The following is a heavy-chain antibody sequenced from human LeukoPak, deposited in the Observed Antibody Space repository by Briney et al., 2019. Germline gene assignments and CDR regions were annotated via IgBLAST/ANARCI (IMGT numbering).Heavy chain of an antibody. CDR1: GYTLTELS. CDR3: ARSFRWGTVPAAKKSRYSGSYADAFDI. J-gene: IGHJ3*02. CDR2: FDPEDGET. D-gene: IGHD1-26*01. Sequence: GASVKVSCKVSGYTLTELSMHWVRQAPGKGLEWMGGFDPEDGETIYAQKFQGRVTMTEDTSTDTAYMELSSLRSDDTAVYYCARSFRWGTVPAAKKSRYSGSYADAFDIWGQGTMVTVSS. V-gene: IGHV1-24*01.